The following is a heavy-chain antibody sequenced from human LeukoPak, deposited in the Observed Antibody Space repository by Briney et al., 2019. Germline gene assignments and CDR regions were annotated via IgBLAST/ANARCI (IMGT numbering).Heavy chain of an antibody. Sequence: QSGGSLRLSCAASGFTFSSYAMSWVRQAPGKGLEWVSAISGSGGSTYYADSVKGRFTISRDNAKNSLYLQMNSLRAEDTAVYYCARLPYCSGGSCYSRDNWGQGTLVTVSS. V-gene: IGHV3-23*01. CDR1: GFTFSSYA. D-gene: IGHD2-15*01. CDR3: ARLPYCSGGSCYSRDN. CDR2: ISGSGGST. J-gene: IGHJ4*02.